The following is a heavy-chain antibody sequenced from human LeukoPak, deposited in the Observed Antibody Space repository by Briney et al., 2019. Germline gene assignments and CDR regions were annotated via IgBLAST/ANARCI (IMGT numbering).Heavy chain of an antibody. CDR3: ARDGVGEGSSSWTDYYYYYYMDV. CDR2: ISYDGSNK. D-gene: IGHD6-13*01. CDR1: GFTFSSYA. Sequence: GRSLRLSCAVSGFTFSSYAMHWARQAPGKGLEWVAVISYDGSNKYYADSVKGRFTISRDNSKNTLYLQMNSLRAEDTAVYYCARDGVGEGSSSWTDYYYYYYMDVWGKGTTVTVSS. J-gene: IGHJ6*03. V-gene: IGHV3-30*01.